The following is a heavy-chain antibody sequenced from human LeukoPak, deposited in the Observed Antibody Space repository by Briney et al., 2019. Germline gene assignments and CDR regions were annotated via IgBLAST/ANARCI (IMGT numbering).Heavy chain of an antibody. V-gene: IGHV1-2*02. Sequence: WASVKVSCKASGYTFTGYYMHWVRQAPGQGLEWMGWINPNSGGTNYAQKFQGRVTMTRDTSISTAYMELSRLRSDDTAVYYCASTFHYYGSGSSAFGIWGQGTMVTVSS. D-gene: IGHD3-10*01. CDR2: INPNSGGT. CDR1: GYTFTGYY. J-gene: IGHJ3*02. CDR3: ASTFHYYGSGSSAFGI.